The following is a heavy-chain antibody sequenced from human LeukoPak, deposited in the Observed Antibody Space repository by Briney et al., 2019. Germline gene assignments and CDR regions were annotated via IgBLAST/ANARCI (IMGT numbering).Heavy chain of an antibody. Sequence: GASVKVSCKASGYTFTSYDINWVRQATGQGLEWMGWMNPNSGNTNYAQKLQGRVTMTTDTSTSTAYMELRSLRSDDTAVYYCARDFQFIAAANPPGYWGQGTLVTVSS. V-gene: IGHV1-18*01. CDR1: GYTFTSYD. J-gene: IGHJ4*02. CDR2: MNPNSGNT. CDR3: ARDFQFIAAANPPGY. D-gene: IGHD6-13*01.